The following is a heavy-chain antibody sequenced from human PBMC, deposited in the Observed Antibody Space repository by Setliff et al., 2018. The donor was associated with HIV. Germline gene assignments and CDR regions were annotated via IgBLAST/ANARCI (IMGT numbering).Heavy chain of an antibody. J-gene: IGHJ2*01. V-gene: IGHV3-21*01. CDR2: ISGRTTST. CDR3: ARAYSSTWYEDYYFDF. D-gene: IGHD6-13*01. CDR1: GFTFSSDT. Sequence: GGSLRLSCAASGFTFSSDTMNWVRQAPGKGLEWVASISGRTTSTYYTDSVKGRFTITRDNAKNSLFLQINSLRAEDTAVYFCARAYSSTWYEDYYFDFWGRGTLVTVSS.